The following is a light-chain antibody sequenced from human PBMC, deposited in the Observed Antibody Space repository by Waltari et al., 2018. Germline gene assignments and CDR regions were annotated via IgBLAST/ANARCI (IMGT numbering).Light chain of an antibody. CDR1: SSHIGNNY. CDR3: GTWDSSLSGAV. Sequence: QSVLTPPPSVSAAPGQRVTISCSGGSSHIGNNYVSQYRQFPGTAPKLLLYENSERPSGIPGRFAGSKSGTSATLDITGLQAGDEADYYCGTWDSSLSGAVFGGGTHLTVL. V-gene: IGLV1-51*02. CDR2: ENS. J-gene: IGLJ7*01.